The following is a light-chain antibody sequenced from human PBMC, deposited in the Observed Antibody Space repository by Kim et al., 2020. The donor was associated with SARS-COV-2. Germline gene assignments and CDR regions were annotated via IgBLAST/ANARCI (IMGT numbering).Light chain of an antibody. V-gene: IGKV3-20*01. J-gene: IGKJ2*01. Sequence: PGDKAPLTCRTSQSISSEFLAWYQQISGHPPRLLIFGASNRASGIPDRFSGGGSGTDFTLTITRLEPADSAVYYCQQYTTSPPAYTFGQGTKLEI. CDR3: QQYTTSPPAYT. CDR2: GAS. CDR1: QSISSEF.